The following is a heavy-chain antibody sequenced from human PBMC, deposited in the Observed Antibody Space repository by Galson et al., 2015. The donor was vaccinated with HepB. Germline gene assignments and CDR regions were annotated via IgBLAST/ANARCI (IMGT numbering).Heavy chain of an antibody. V-gene: IGHV3-7*01. CDR2: IKQDGSEK. CDR3: ARAVPIYSSGPPDPMDV. Sequence: SLRLSCAASGFTFSSYWMSWVRQAPGKGLEWVANIKQDGSEKYYVDSVKGRFTISRDNAKNSLYLQMNSLRAEDTAVYYCARAVPIYSSGPPDPMDVWGQGTTVTVSS. CDR1: GFTFSSYW. J-gene: IGHJ6*02. D-gene: IGHD6-19*01.